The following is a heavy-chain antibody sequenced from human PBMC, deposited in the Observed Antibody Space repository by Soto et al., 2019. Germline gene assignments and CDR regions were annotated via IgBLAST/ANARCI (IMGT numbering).Heavy chain of an antibody. Sequence: GGSLRLSCPASGFTFSSYAMSWVRQAPGKGLEWVSAISGSGGSTYYADSVKGRFTISRDNSKNTLYLQMNSLRAEDTAVYYCATLSSIAVAGTRWGQGTLVTVSS. D-gene: IGHD6-19*01. CDR1: GFTFSSYA. CDR2: ISGSGGST. CDR3: ATLSSIAVAGTR. V-gene: IGHV3-23*01. J-gene: IGHJ4*02.